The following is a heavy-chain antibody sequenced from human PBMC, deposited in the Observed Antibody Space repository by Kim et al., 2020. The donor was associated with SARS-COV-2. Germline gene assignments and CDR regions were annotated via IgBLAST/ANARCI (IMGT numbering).Heavy chain of an antibody. CDR3: ARDPHRGGDYDY. CDR2: K. J-gene: IGHJ4*02. D-gene: IGHD4-17*01. Sequence: KSYLWSCEGRFTISRDNAKNPLVLQMNSLRAEDTAVYYCARDPHRGGDYDYWGQGTLVTVSS. V-gene: IGHV3-7*03.